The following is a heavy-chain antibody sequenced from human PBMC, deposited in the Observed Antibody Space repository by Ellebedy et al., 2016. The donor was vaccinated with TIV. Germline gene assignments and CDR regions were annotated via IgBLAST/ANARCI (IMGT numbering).Heavy chain of an antibody. Sequence: AASVKVSCKASGGTFSSYTVNWVRQAPGQGLEWMGAIIPIFGTTRYTQEFQGRVTITADESTSTAYMELSILRSEDTAVYYCARGVALVPSRFYAMDVWGQGTTVTVSS. V-gene: IGHV1-69*13. CDR2: IIPIFGTT. D-gene: IGHD3-3*02. CDR1: GGTFSSYT. J-gene: IGHJ6*02. CDR3: ARGVALVPSRFYAMDV.